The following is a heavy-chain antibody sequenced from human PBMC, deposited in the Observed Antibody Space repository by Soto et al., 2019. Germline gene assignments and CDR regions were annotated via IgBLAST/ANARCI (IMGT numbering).Heavy chain of an antibody. J-gene: IGHJ6*02. Sequence: ASETLSLTCTVSGGSISSGGYYWSWIRQHPGKGLEWIGYIYYSGSTYYSPSLKSRVTISVDTSKNQFSLKLSSVTAADTAVYYCARAWGSGSYYPGVMDVWGQGTTVTVSS. D-gene: IGHD3-10*01. V-gene: IGHV4-31*03. CDR1: GGSISSGGYY. CDR2: IYYSGST. CDR3: ARAWGSGSYYPGVMDV.